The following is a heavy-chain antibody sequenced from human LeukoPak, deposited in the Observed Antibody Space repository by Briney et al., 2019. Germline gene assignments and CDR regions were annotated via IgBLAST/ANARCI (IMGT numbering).Heavy chain of an antibody. V-gene: IGHV1-18*01. Sequence: RASVKVSCKASGYTFTSYGVSWVRQAPGQGLEWMGWISAYNGNTNYAQKLQGRVTMTTDTSTSTAYMELRSLRSDDTAVYYCARESRYSSSTTGVAFDIWGQGTMVTVSS. J-gene: IGHJ3*02. CDR1: GYTFTSYG. CDR3: ARESRYSSSTTGVAFDI. D-gene: IGHD6-13*01. CDR2: ISAYNGNT.